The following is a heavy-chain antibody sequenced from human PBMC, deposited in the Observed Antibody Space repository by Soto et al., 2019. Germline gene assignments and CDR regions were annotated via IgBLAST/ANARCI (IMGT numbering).Heavy chain of an antibody. CDR2: ISYDGINK. J-gene: IGHJ4*02. V-gene: IGHV3-30*18. D-gene: IGHD6-19*01. CDR3: EKEIGYSSGWPFDY. CDR1: GFTFSSYG. Sequence: PGGSLRLSCAASGFTFSSYGMHWDRQAPGKGLEWVAVISYDGINKYYADSVKGRFTISRDNSKNTLYLQMNSLRAEDTAVYYCEKEIGYSSGWPFDYWGQGTLVTVSS.